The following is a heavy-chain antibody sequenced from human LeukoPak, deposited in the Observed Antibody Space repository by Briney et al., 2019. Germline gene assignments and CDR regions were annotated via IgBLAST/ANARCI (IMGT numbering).Heavy chain of an antibody. Sequence: SETLSLTCTASGGSISSYYWSWIRQPPGKGLEWIGYIYYSGSTNYNPSLMSRVTISVDTSKNQFSLKLSSVTAADTAVYYCARDTYGNFDYWGQGTPVTVSS. CDR3: ARDTYGNFDY. CDR2: IYYSGST. D-gene: IGHD1-14*01. J-gene: IGHJ4*02. V-gene: IGHV4-59*12. CDR1: GGSISSYY.